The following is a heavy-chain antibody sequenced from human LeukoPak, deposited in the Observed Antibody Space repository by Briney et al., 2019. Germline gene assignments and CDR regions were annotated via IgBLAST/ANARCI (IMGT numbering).Heavy chain of an antibody. Sequence: PGGSLRLSRAASGFTFSSYEMNWVRQAPGKGLEGVSYISSSGSTIYYADSVKGRFTISRDNAKNSLYLQMNSLRAEDTAVYYCARVDPDYGGNSGIDYWGQGTLVTVSS. V-gene: IGHV3-48*03. J-gene: IGHJ4*02. CDR3: ARVDPDYGGNSGIDY. CDR2: ISSSGSTI. D-gene: IGHD4-23*01. CDR1: GFTFSSYE.